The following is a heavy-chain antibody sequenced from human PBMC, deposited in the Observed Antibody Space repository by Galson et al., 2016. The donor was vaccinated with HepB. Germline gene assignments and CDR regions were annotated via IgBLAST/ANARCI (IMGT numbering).Heavy chain of an antibody. J-gene: IGHJ4*02. D-gene: IGHD3/OR15-3a*01. V-gene: IGHV3-23*01. Sequence: SLRLSCAASGFTFSSYAMSWVRQAPGKGLEWVSDISGSGITTYYADSVKGRFTISRDNSKKTVYLQMSSLRAEDTAVYYCARGTGTGGYFDYWGQGTLVTVSS. CDR1: GFTFSSYA. CDR3: ARGTGTGGYFDY. CDR2: ISGSGITT.